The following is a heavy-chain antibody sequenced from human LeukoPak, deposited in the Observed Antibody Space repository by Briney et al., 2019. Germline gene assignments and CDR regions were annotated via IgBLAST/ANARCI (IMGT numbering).Heavy chain of an antibody. Sequence: SETLSLTCTVSGGSISNYYWSWIRQPPGKGLEWIGYIYYSGSTNYNPSLKSRVTISVDTSKNQFSLKLSSVTAADTAVYYCASELDGTLRYWGQGTLVTVSS. D-gene: IGHD1-1*01. CDR1: GGSISNYY. CDR2: IYYSGST. J-gene: IGHJ4*02. CDR3: ASELDGTLRY. V-gene: IGHV4-59*01.